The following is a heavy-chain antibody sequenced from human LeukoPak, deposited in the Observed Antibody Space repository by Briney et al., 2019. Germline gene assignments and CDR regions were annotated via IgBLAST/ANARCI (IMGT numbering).Heavy chain of an antibody. Sequence: ETLSLTCAVYGGSFSGYYWSWVRQAPGKGLEWVSIISGTVFSTYYADSVRGRFTISRDNSKNTLYLQMNSLRAEDTAVYYCAKEEGNFVWENYRKMDAWGKGTTVTISS. CDR2: ISGTVFST. J-gene: IGHJ6*03. D-gene: IGHD3-16*02. CDR3: AKEEGNFVWENYRKMDA. V-gene: IGHV3-23*01. CDR1: GGSFSGYY.